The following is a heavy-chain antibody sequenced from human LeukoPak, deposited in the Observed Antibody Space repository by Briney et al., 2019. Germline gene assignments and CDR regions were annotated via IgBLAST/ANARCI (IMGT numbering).Heavy chain of an antibody. D-gene: IGHD2-21*02. V-gene: IGHV3-48*03. Sequence: GGSLRLSCAASGFTFSSYEMNWVRQAPGKGLEWLSYISNSGTTINYADSVRGRFTISRDNAKNSLYLQMNSLRAEDTAVYYCASSIVVVTARYNWFDPWGQGTLVTVSS. CDR3: ASSIVVVTARYNWFDP. CDR1: GFTFSSYE. J-gene: IGHJ5*02. CDR2: ISNSGTTI.